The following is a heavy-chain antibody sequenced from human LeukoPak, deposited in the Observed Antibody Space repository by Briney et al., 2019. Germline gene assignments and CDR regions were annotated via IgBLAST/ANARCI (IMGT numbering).Heavy chain of an antibody. D-gene: IGHD1-26*01. Sequence: GGSLRLSCAASGFTFSNYGMHWVRQAPGKGLEWVAAVWYDGSNKYYADSVKGRFTIPRDNSKNTLYLQMNSLRAEDTAAYYCARDRGSYWDGGNDYWGQGTLVTVSS. V-gene: IGHV3-33*01. CDR1: GFTFSNYG. J-gene: IGHJ4*02. CDR3: ARDRGSYWDGGNDY. CDR2: VWYDGSNK.